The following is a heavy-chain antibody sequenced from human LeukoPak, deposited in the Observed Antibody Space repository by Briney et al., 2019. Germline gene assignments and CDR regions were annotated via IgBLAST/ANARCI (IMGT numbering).Heavy chain of an antibody. CDR2: ISRGGGGST. Sequence: GGSLRLSCAASGFTFSTYDMSWVRQAPGKGLECVASISRGGGGSTYYADSVKGRFTISRDNSKNTLYLQMNSLRAEDTAVYYCAKSYYYGSGSYASMTDYWGQGTLVTVSS. D-gene: IGHD3-10*01. CDR3: AKSYYYGSGSYASMTDY. CDR1: GFTFSTYD. V-gene: IGHV3-23*01. J-gene: IGHJ4*02.